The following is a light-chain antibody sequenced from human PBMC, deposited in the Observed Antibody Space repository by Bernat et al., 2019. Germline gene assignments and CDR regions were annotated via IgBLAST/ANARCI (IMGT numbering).Light chain of an antibody. CDR1: SNNVGNQG. Sequence: QAGLTQPPSVSKGLRQTATLTCTGNSNNVGNQGAAWLQQHQGHPPKLLSYRNNNRPSGISERFSASRSGNTASLIITGLQPEDEADYYCSAWDSSLSALVFGGGTKLTVL. J-gene: IGLJ3*02. V-gene: IGLV10-54*04. CDR2: RNN. CDR3: SAWDSSLSALV.